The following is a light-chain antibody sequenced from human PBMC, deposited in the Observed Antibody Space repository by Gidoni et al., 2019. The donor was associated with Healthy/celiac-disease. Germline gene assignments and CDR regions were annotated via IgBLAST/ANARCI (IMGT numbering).Light chain of an antibody. J-gene: IGKJ3*01. V-gene: IGKV1-5*03. Sequence: DIQMTQSPSTLSASVGDRVTITCRASQSISSWLAWYQQKPGKAPKLLIYKASSLESGVPSRFSGSGSGTEFTLTISSLQPDDFATYYCQQYNSYIXFXPGTXVDIK. CDR2: KAS. CDR1: QSISSW. CDR3: QQYNSYIX.